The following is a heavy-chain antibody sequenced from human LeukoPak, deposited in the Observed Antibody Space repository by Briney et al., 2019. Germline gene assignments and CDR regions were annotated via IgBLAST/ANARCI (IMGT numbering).Heavy chain of an antibody. V-gene: IGHV4-34*01. D-gene: IGHD4-17*01. CDR3: ARGPNYYGDYIRSFPDAFHI. J-gene: IGHJ3*02. CDR1: GASLSGFF. CDR2: IRHGGVT. Sequence: SETLSLTCGVSGASLSGFFWNWVRQSPGEGLEWIGDIRHGGVTTYNPSLMGRVTITTDTSKNQFSLMLTSVTAADTGVYYCARGPNYYGDYIRSFPDAFHIWGRGTVVSVFS.